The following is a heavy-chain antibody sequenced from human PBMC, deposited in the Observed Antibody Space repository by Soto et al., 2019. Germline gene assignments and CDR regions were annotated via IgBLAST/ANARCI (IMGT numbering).Heavy chain of an antibody. V-gene: IGHV1-46*03. CDR1: GYTFTSYY. Sequence: ASVKVSCKASGYTFTSYYMHWVRQAPGQGLEWMGIINPSGGSTSYAQKFQGRVTMTRDTSTSTVYMELSSLRSEDTAVYYCAREYYSSTSCYGGWFDPWGQGTLVTVSS. D-gene: IGHD2-2*01. CDR3: AREYYSSTSCYGGWFDP. CDR2: INPSGGST. J-gene: IGHJ5*02.